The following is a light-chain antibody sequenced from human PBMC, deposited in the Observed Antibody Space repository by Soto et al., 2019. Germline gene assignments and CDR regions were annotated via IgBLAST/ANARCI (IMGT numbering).Light chain of an antibody. CDR3: LLYYGAARV. V-gene: IGLV7-43*01. J-gene: IGLJ3*02. CDR1: AGAVTSDYY. CDR2: TTV. Sequence: QAVVTQEPSLTVSPGGTVTLTCDSSAGAVTSDYYPNWFQQKPGQAPRALIYTTVNKHSWTPARFSGSLLGGKAALTLSGALPEDEADYYCLLYYGAARVFGGGAKLTVL.